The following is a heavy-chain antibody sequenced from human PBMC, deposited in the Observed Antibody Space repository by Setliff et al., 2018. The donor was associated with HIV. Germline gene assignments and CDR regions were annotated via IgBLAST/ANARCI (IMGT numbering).Heavy chain of an antibody. D-gene: IGHD4-17*01. CDR2: ITASGTVK. CDR3: ATALPLATTGWGPRYYFDY. Sequence: PGGSLRLSCAASGSTFSSHDMNWVRQAPGKGLEWISYITASGTVKYYAASVKGRVTITADTSTAYLDLSSLRSEDTAVYFCATALPLATTGWGPRYYFDYWGQGTPVTVSS. V-gene: IGHV3-48*03. J-gene: IGHJ4*02. CDR1: GSTFSSHD.